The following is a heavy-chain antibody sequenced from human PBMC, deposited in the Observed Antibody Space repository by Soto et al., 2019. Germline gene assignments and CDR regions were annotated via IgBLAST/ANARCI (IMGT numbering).Heavy chain of an antibody. CDR2: ISYDGSNK. J-gene: IGHJ5*02. CDR3: AKERRQGSNWFDP. CDR1: GFTFSSYG. V-gene: IGHV3-30*18. Sequence: GGSLRLSCAASGFTFSSYGMHWVRQAPGKGLEWVAVISYDGSNKYYADSVKGRFTISRDNSKNTLYLQMNSLRAEDTAAYYCAKERRQGSNWFDPWGQGTLVTVSS. D-gene: IGHD3-10*01.